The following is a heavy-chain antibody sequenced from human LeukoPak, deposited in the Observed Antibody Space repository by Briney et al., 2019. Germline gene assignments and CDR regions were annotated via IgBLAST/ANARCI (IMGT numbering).Heavy chain of an antibody. Sequence: SETLSLTCIVSGASISSSSYYWSWIRQPPGKGLEWIGEINHSGSTNYNPSLKSRVTISVDTSKNQFSLKLSSVTAADTAVYYCVSGRRGYSFDYWGQGTLVTVSS. CDR1: GASISSSSYY. CDR3: VSGRRGYSFDY. CDR2: INHSGST. D-gene: IGHD5-18*01. J-gene: IGHJ4*02. V-gene: IGHV4-39*07.